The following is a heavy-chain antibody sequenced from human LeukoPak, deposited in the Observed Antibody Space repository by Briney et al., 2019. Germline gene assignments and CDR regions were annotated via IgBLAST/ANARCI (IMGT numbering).Heavy chain of an antibody. Sequence: SETLSLTCTVSGGSISSYYWSWIRQPPGKGLEWIGYIYYSGSTIYNPSLNSRVTISVDTSKNQFSLKLSSVTAADTAVYYCARHKTSVTTRLFDFWGQGTLVTVSS. V-gene: IGHV4-59*08. CDR1: GGSISSYY. CDR3: ARHKTSVTTRLFDF. CDR2: IYYSGST. J-gene: IGHJ4*02. D-gene: IGHD4-17*01.